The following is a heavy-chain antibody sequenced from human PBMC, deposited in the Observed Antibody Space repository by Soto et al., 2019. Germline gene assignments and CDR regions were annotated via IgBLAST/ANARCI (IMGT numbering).Heavy chain of an antibody. CDR1: GFTFSSYA. CDR3: ARDGIAAELLYYYYYGMDV. D-gene: IGHD6-13*01. Sequence: GGSLRLSCAASGFTFSSYAMHWVRQAPGKGLEWVAVISYDGSNKYYADSVKGRFTISRDNSKNTLYLQMNSLRAEDTAVYYCARDGIAAELLYYYYYGMDVWGQGTTVTVSS. CDR2: ISYDGSNK. V-gene: IGHV3-30-3*01. J-gene: IGHJ6*02.